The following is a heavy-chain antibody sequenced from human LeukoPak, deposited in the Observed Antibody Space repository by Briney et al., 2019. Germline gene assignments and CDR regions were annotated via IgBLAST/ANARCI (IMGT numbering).Heavy chain of an antibody. CDR2: IYHSGST. D-gene: IGHD3-10*01. Sequence: SETLSLTCTVSGGSTSSGGYYWSWIRQPPGKGLEWIGYIYHSGSTYYNPSLKSRVTISVDRSKNQFSLKLSSVTAADTAVYYCARDYGSGSYWGQGTLVTVSS. CDR3: ARDYGSGSY. CDR1: GGSTSSGGYY. J-gene: IGHJ4*02. V-gene: IGHV4-30-2*01.